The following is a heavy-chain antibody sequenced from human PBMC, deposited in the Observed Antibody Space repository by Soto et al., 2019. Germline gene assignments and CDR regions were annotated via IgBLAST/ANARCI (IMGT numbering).Heavy chain of an antibody. CDR1: GGSISSYY. D-gene: IGHD1-26*01. CDR2: IYYSGST. CDR3: ARDVIVGASDWFDP. J-gene: IGHJ5*02. Sequence: SETLSLTCTVSGGSISSYYWSWIRQPPGKGLEWIGYIYYSGSTNYNPSLKSRVTISVDTSKNQFSLRLNSVTAADTAVYYCARDVIVGASDWFDPWGQGTLVTVSS. V-gene: IGHV4-59*01.